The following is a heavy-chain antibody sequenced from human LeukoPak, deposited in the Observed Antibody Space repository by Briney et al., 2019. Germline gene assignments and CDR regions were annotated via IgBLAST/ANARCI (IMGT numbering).Heavy chain of an antibody. D-gene: IGHD2-21*01. CDR1: GGSISSYY. V-gene: IGHV4-4*07. J-gene: IGHJ6*03. Sequence: PSETLSLTCTVSGGSISSYYWSWIRQPAGKGLEWIGRIYTSGSTNYNPSLKSRVTMSVDTSKNQFSLKLSSVTAADTAVYYCARGGDNYYYYYMDVWGKGTTVTISS. CDR2: IYTSGST. CDR3: ARGGDNYYYYYMDV.